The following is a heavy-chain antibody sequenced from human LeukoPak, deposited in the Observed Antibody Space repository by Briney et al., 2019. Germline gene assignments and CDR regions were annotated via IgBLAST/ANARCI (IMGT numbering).Heavy chain of an antibody. CDR2: IRYDGSNK. V-gene: IGHV3-30*02. D-gene: IGHD6-19*01. J-gene: IGHJ4*02. CDR1: GFTFSIYG. CDR3: AKDNYSSGWYYFDY. Sequence: GGSLRLSCAASGFTFSIYGMHWGRQAPGKGVGWVSVIRYDGSNKYYADSVKGRFTISRDNSKTTLDLQMKSLRAEATDLYYCAKDNYSSGWYYFDYWGQGTLVTVSS.